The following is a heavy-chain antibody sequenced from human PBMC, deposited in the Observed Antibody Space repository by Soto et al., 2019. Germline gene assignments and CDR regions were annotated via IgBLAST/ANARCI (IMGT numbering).Heavy chain of an antibody. J-gene: IGHJ4*02. CDR2: ISSNGGST. CDR1: GFTFSSYA. CDR3: VKADCSGGSCYTNGLDY. D-gene: IGHD2-15*01. V-gene: IGHV3-64D*06. Sequence: PGGSLRLSCSASGFTFSSYAMHWVRQAPGKGLEYVSAISSNGGSTYYADSVKGIFTISRDNSKNTLYLQMSSLRAEDTAVYYCVKADCSGGSCYTNGLDYWGQGTLVTVSS.